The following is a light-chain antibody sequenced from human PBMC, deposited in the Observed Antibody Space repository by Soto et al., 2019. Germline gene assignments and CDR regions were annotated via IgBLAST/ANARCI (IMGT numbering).Light chain of an antibody. CDR2: GAS. V-gene: IGKV3-20*01. CDR3: QQYDNSVPMYT. Sequence: EIVLTQSPGTLSFSPGERATLSCRASQSVSSNYQAWYQQKPGRAPRLLIYGASTRATGIPDRFSGSGSGTDFALTIIRLEPEDFAVYYCQQYDNSVPMYTFGQGTKLEIK. J-gene: IGKJ2*01. CDR1: QSVSSNY.